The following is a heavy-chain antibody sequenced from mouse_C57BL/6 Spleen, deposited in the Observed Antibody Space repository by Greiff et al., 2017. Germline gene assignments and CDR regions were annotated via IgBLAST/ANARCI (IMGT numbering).Heavy chain of an antibody. V-gene: IGHV1-52*01. Sequence: QVQLQQPGAELVRPGSSVKLSCKASGYTFTSYWMHWVKQRPIQGLEWIGNIDPSDSETHYNQKFKDKATLTVDKSSSTAYMQLSSLTSEDAAVYYCASGSSYSYYAMDYWGQGTSVTVSS. CDR1: GYTFTSYW. CDR2: IDPSDSET. CDR3: ASGSSYSYYAMDY. J-gene: IGHJ4*01. D-gene: IGHD1-1*01.